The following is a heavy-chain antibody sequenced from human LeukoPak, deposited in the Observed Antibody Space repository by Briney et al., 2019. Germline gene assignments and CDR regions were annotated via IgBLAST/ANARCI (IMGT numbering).Heavy chain of an antibody. J-gene: IGHJ4*02. CDR2: INPNTGGT. D-gene: IGHD1-26*01. CDR1: GYTFTGHY. V-gene: IGHV1-2*02. CDR3: ARGLGATTIGNDY. Sequence: ASVKVSCKASGYTFTGHYIHWVRQAPGQGLEWMGWINPNTGGTKYAQKFQGRGTMTRDTSISTAYLELTGLRSEDTAVYYCARGLGATTIGNDYWGQGTLVTVSS.